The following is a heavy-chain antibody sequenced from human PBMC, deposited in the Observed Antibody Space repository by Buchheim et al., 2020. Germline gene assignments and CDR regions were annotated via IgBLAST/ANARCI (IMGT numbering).Heavy chain of an antibody. V-gene: IGHV3-33*06. CDR2: IWYDGSSQ. D-gene: IGHD3-16*01. CDR1: GFTFGSSA. CDR3: AKVPRFDTWYFDL. Sequence: QVQLVESGGGVVQPGRSLRLSCAASGFTFGSSAMHWVRQAPGKGLEWVAAIWYDGSSQYYSDSVRGRFTISRDISKNTLYLQIDSLRAEDTAMYYCAKVPRFDTWYFDLWGRGTL. J-gene: IGHJ2*01.